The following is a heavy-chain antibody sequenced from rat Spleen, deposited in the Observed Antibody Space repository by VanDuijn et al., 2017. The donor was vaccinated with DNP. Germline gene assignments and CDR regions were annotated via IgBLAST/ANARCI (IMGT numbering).Heavy chain of an antibody. Sequence: EVQLVESGGGLVQPGRSLRLSCAASGFTFSDYYMAWVRQAPTKGLEWVATITYDGSRTYYRDSVKGRFTISRDNGKSTLYLQMDSLRSEDTATYYCATPGGTYTYWGQGTLVTVSS. V-gene: IGHV5S10*01. J-gene: IGHJ3*01. CDR2: ITYDGSRT. CDR3: ATPGGTYTY. CDR1: GFTFSDYY. D-gene: IGHD1-4*01.